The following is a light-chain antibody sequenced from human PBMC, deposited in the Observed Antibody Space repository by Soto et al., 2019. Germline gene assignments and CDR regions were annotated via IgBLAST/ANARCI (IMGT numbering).Light chain of an antibody. V-gene: IGKV1-5*01. CDR1: QSISSY. Sequence: DIQMTQSPSSLSESVGDRVTITCRAIQSISSYLNWYQQKLGKAPTLXIYDASSLESGVLSRFSGSGSGTEFSLTISSLQPDDIATYYCQQYNACSPTFGQGTKVDIK. J-gene: IGKJ1*01. CDR3: QQYNACSPT. CDR2: DAS.